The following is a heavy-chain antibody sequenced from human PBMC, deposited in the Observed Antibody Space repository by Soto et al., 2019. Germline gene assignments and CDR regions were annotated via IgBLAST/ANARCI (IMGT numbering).Heavy chain of an antibody. V-gene: IGHV3-74*01. CDR2: INPDGSGT. CDR1: GFTFSSNW. CDR3: ARDVSGSGSH. J-gene: IGHJ4*02. Sequence: EVHLVESGGGLVQPGGSLRLSCAASGFTFSSNWMHWVRQVKGKGLLWVARINPDGSGTDYADSAKGRFTISRDNAKYTCFLQMNSLRAEDTAVYYCARDVSGSGSHWGQATLVTVAS. D-gene: IGHD3-10*01.